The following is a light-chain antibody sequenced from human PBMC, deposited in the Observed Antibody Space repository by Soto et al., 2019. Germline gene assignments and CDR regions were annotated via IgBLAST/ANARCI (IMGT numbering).Light chain of an antibody. CDR1: QFVSTN. CDR2: SAS. V-gene: IGKV3-15*01. Sequence: EVVMTQSPATLSVSPGERATLSCRASQFVSTNLAWYQQKPGQAPRLLIYSASTRATGIPARFSGSGSGTEFTRTISGLQSEDSAVYYCQQFNNWPPLTFGGGTKVEIK. CDR3: QQFNNWPPLT. J-gene: IGKJ4*01.